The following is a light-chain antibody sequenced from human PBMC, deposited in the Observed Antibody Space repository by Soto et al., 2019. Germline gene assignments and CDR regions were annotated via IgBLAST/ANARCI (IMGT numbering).Light chain of an antibody. V-gene: IGKV1-39*01. CDR1: QSVSVY. CDR3: QQTYTTLWT. CDR2: TAS. J-gene: IGKJ1*01. Sequence: DIQMTQSPSSLSASVGDRVTITCRASQSVSVYLNWYQQKPGKAPSLLIYTASTLQTGVPSRFSGGGSGTDFTLTISSLHPEDFATYYCQQTYTTLWTFGQGTKVDI.